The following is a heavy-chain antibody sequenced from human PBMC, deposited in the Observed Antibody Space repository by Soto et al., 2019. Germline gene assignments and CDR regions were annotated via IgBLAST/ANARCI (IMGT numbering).Heavy chain of an antibody. D-gene: IGHD3-16*01. CDR1: GGSIESAGYS. V-gene: IGHV4-30-2*01. J-gene: IGHJ4*02. Sequence: SETMSLTCAACGGSIESAGYSVACKRERTWSGLEWLGYIYHSGSTHYNPSLKSRVTISVDRSKNHFSLKLSSVTAADTAVYYWAREWGGYLGYCGQGTLRTVPS. CDR3: AREWGGYLGY. CDR2: IYHSGST.